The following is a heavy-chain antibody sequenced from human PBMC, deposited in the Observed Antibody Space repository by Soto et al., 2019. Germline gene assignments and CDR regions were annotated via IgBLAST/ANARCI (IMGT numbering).Heavy chain of an antibody. V-gene: IGHV3-49*03. CDR3: TRRQYLDY. Sequence: GGSLRLSYTASGFTFGEYAVSWFRQAPGKGLEWVGYIRSKSFGGTTEYAASVKGRFTISRDDSKSIAYLQMDSLETEDTAVYYCTRRQYLDYWGQGILVTVSS. CDR1: GFTFGEYA. J-gene: IGHJ4*02. CDR2: IRSKSFGGTT.